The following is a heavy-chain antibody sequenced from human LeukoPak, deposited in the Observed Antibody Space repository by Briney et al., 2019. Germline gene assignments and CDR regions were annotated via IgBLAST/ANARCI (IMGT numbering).Heavy chain of an antibody. CDR1: GFTVSSNY. J-gene: IGHJ4*02. V-gene: IGHV3-49*04. Sequence: GGSLRLSCAASGFTVSSNYMSWVRQAPGKGLEWVGFIRSKAYGGTTEYAASVKGRFTISRDDSKSIAYLQMNSLKTEDTAVYYCTSGSGPSVGGRVLSFDYWGQGTLVTVSS. CDR3: TSGSGPSVGGRVLSFDY. D-gene: IGHD4-23*01. CDR2: IRSKAYGGTT.